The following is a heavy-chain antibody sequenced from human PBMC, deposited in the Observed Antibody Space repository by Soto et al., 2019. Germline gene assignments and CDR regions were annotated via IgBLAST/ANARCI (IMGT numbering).Heavy chain of an antibody. Sequence: PGGSLRLSCAASGFSFSNAWMNWVRQAPGKGLEWVGRIKSKTDGGTTDYAAPVKGRFTISRDDSKNTLYLQMNSLKTEDTAVYYCTTAGFVLFGVVIQRYYFDYWGQGTLVTVSS. CDR3: TTAGFVLFGVVIQRYYFDY. CDR2: IKSKTDGGTT. V-gene: IGHV3-15*07. D-gene: IGHD3-3*01. J-gene: IGHJ4*02. CDR1: GFSFSNAW.